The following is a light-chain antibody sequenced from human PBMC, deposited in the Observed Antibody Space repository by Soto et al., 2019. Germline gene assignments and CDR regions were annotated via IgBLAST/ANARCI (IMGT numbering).Light chain of an antibody. V-gene: IGKV3-20*01. CDR2: GAS. CDR3: QQYGSSPYT. Sequence: EIVLTQSPGTLSLSPGERATLSCRASQSVSSNYLAWYQQKPGQAPRLLLYGASNRASDIPDRFSGSGSGTDFTLTISRLEPEDFAVYSCQQYGSSPYTFGQGTKLE. CDR1: QSVSSNY. J-gene: IGKJ2*01.